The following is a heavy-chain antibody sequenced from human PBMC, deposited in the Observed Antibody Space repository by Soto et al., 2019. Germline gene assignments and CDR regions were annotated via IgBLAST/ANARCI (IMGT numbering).Heavy chain of an antibody. J-gene: IGHJ5*02. D-gene: IGHD3-22*01. V-gene: IGHV1-69*01. CDR3: ARDRYYDCSGYSINWFDP. CDR2: IIPIFGTA. Sequence: QVQLVQSGAEVKKPGSSVKVSCKASGGTFSSYAISWVRQAPGQGLEWMGGIIPIFGTANYAQKFQGRVTITADESTSTAYMEMSSLRSEDTAVYYCARDRYYDCSGYSINWFDPWGQGTLVTVSS. CDR1: GGTFSSYA.